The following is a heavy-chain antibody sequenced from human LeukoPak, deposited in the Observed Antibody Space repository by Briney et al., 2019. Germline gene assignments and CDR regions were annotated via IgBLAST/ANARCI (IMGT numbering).Heavy chain of an antibody. CDR2: IYYSGST. J-gene: IGHJ6*03. CDR1: GGSISSGDYY. CDR3: ARGRDIVVVPAAMRGPPYYYMDV. Sequence: SETLSLTCTVSGGSISSGDYYWSWIRQPPGKGLEWIGYIYYSGSTYYNPSLKSRVTISVDTSKNQFSLKLSSVTAADTAVSYCARGRDIVVVPAAMRGPPYYYMDVWGKGTTVTVSS. D-gene: IGHD2-2*01. V-gene: IGHV4-30-4*08.